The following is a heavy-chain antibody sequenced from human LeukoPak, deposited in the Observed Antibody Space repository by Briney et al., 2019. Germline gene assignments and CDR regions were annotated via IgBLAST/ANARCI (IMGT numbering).Heavy chain of an antibody. Sequence: GGSLRLSCAASGFTFSSYSINWVRQAPGKGLEWVSSISSSSSYIYYADSVKGRFTISRDNAKNSLYLQMNSLRAEDTAVYYCARGARSAVAGRNWFDPWGQGTLVTVSS. V-gene: IGHV3-21*01. J-gene: IGHJ5*02. D-gene: IGHD6-19*01. CDR2: ISSSSSYI. CDR1: GFTFSSYS. CDR3: ARGARSAVAGRNWFDP.